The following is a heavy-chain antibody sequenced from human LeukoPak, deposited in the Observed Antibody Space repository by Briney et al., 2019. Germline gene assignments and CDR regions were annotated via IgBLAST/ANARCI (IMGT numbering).Heavy chain of an antibody. J-gene: IGHJ5*02. CDR3: ARVGSWEGWFDP. Sequence: SETLSLTCFVSGGSINSDDYYWSWIRLPPGTGLEWIGYIYYSGSTYYNPSLKSRITISVDTSKNQFSLRLSSVTAADTAVYYCARVGSWEGWFDPWGQGTLVTVSP. V-gene: IGHV4-30-4*01. D-gene: IGHD1-26*01. CDR1: GGSINSDDYY. CDR2: IYYSGST.